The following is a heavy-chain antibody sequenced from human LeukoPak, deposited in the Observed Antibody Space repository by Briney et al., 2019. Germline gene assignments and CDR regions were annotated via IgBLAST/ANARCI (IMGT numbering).Heavy chain of an antibody. J-gene: IGHJ4*02. Sequence: SETLSLTCTVSGGSISSGSYYWSWIRQPAGKGLEWIVRIYTSGSTNYNPSLKSRVTISVDTSKNQFSLKLSSVTAADTAVYYCARVAYYDSSGYSIFDYWGQGTLVTVSS. CDR3: ARVAYYDSSGYSIFDY. V-gene: IGHV4-61*02. CDR2: IYTSGST. CDR1: GGSISSGSYY. D-gene: IGHD3-22*01.